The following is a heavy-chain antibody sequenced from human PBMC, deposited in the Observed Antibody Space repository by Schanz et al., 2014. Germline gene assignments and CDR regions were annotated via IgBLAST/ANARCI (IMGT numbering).Heavy chain of an antibody. CDR3: AKDMNREATAPES. Sequence: DVQLLESGGGLVQPGGSLRLSCAASAFALNNYDMTWVRQAPGKGLEWVSAISGSGDNTFYADSVRGRFTISRDNSRNTLYLQMNSLRAEDTAVYYCAKDMNREATAPESWGQGTLVVVSS. J-gene: IGHJ5*02. CDR1: AFALNNYD. CDR2: ISGSGDNT. V-gene: IGHV3-23*01. D-gene: IGHD5-12*01.